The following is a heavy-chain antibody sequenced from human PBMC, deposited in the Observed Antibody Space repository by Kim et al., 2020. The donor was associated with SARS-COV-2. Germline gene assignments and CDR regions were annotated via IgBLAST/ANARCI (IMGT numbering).Heavy chain of an antibody. D-gene: IGHD3-16*02. J-gene: IGHJ4*02. Sequence: GITNYNPSLERRLSILVDQSKNQLSLRLTSVTAADTAIYYCARNYRYNIDSWGPGTLVTVSS. V-gene: IGHV4-4*02. CDR3: ARNYRYNIDS. CDR2: GIT.